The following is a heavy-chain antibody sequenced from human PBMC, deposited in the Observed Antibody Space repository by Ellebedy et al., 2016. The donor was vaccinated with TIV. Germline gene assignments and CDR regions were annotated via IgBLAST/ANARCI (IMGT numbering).Heavy chain of an antibody. V-gene: IGHV3-53*01. Sequence: GESLKISCVASGFTVSSNYMSGVRQAPGKGLEWVSIIYSVGSTYYTDAVKGRFAISRDNAKNSLYLQMNSLRAEDTAVYYCARGYDYGDYNDYWGQGTLVTVSS. J-gene: IGHJ4*02. CDR1: GFTVSSNY. CDR2: IYSVGST. D-gene: IGHD4-17*01. CDR3: ARGYDYGDYNDY.